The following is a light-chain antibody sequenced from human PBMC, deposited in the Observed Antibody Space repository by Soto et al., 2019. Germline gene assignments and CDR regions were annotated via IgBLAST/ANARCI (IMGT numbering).Light chain of an antibody. CDR3: QQSYSSPPT. V-gene: IGKV1-39*01. J-gene: IGKJ1*01. CDR2: AAS. CDR1: QSISDY. Sequence: DIRMTQSPLSLSASVGDRVTITCRASQSISDYVNWYQQKPGKAPKLLIFAASSLPSGVPSRFSGSGSGTDFTLAISSVSPEDYATYHCQQSYSSPPTFGQGTKVEIK.